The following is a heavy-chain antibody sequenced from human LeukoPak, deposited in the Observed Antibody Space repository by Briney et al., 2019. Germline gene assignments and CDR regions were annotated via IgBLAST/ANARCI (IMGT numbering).Heavy chain of an antibody. V-gene: IGHV3-11*04. CDR1: GFTFSDYY. J-gene: IGHJ4*02. CDR3: VRGSRWLQYAFDY. Sequence: PGGSLRLSCAASGFTFSDYYMSWIRQAPGKGLDWMSYISSGGNAILYTDSVQGRFTTSRDNAKDSLFLQMSSLRDDDTAVYYCVRGSRWLQYAFDYWGQGILVTVSS. D-gene: IGHD5-24*01. CDR2: ISSGGNAI.